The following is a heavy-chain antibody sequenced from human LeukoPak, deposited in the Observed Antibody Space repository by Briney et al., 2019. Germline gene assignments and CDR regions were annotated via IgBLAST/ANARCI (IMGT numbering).Heavy chain of an antibody. CDR1: GFTFSSYA. Sequence: GGSLRLSCAASGFTFSSYAMSWVRQAPGKGLEWVSAISGSGGSTYYADSVKGRFTISRDNSKNTLYLQMNSLRAEDTAVYYCAKDLLYYYGSGSYLGHWGQGTLVTISS. CDR2: ISGSGGST. CDR3: AKDLLYYYGSGSYLGH. V-gene: IGHV3-23*01. D-gene: IGHD3-10*01. J-gene: IGHJ4*02.